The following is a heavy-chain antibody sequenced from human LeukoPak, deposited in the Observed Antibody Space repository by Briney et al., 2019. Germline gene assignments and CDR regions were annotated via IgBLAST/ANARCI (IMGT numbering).Heavy chain of an antibody. CDR3: ARDFYGDDGHHPFDY. V-gene: IGHV4-4*07. CDR1: GCSISNYY. Sequence: SETLSLTCTVSGCSISNYYWNWLRQPAGKGLEWIGRIYASGSTNYNPSLKSRRTIFMDKSKNHFFLNLLSVAAADTALYHCARDFYGDDGHHPFDYWGQGIQVTVSS. D-gene: IGHD2/OR15-2a*01. CDR2: IYASGST. J-gene: IGHJ4*02.